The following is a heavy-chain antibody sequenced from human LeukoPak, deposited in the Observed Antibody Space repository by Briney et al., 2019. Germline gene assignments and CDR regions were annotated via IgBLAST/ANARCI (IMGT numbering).Heavy chain of an antibody. CDR2: IDPSGGST. J-gene: IGHJ3*02. CDR1: GYTFTTYY. CDR3: ARLSQQTLDI. Sequence: ASVKVSCKASGYTFTTYYMHWVRQAPGQGLEWMGIIDPSGGSTSYAQKFQGRVTMTRDTSTSTVYMELSSLRSDDTAVYYCARLSQQTLDIWGQGTLVTVSS. V-gene: IGHV1-46*01.